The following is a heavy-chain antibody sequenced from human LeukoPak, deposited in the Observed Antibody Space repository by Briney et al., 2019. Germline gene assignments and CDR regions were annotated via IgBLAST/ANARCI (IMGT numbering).Heavy chain of an antibody. CDR3: ARDPTIFGVYPI. Sequence: SQTLSLTCTVSGGSISSGDYYWSWIRQPPGKGLEWIGYIYYSGSTYYNPSLKSRVTISVDTSKNQFSLKLSSVTAADTAVYYCARDPTIFGVYPIWGQGTMVTVSS. D-gene: IGHD3-3*01. CDR1: GGSISSGDYY. V-gene: IGHV4-30-4*08. CDR2: IYYSGST. J-gene: IGHJ3*02.